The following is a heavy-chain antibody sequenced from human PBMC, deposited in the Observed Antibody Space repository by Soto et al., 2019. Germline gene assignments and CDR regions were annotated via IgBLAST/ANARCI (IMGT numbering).Heavy chain of an antibody. CDR2: MRQDGSEK. Sequence: HPGGSLRLSCAASGFTFSSYWMSWVRQAPGKGLEWVANMRQDGSEKYYVDSVKGRFTISRDNAKNSLYLQMNSLRAEDTAVYYCARESRAVAGTVGYWGQGTLVTVSS. V-gene: IGHV3-7*01. CDR3: ARESRAVAGTVGY. CDR1: GFTFSSYW. D-gene: IGHD6-19*01. J-gene: IGHJ4*02.